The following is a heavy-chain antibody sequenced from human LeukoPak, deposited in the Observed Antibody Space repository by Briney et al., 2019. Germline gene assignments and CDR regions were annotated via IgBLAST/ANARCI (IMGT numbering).Heavy chain of an antibody. D-gene: IGHD6-13*01. V-gene: IGHV4-39*02. CDR2: IYYTGNT. CDR3: ASDKGYSNNYFDY. J-gene: IGHJ4*02. CDR1: GGSISSSSYY. Sequence: PSETLSLTCTVSGGSISSSSYYWGWIRQPPGKGLEWIGTIYYTGNTYYNPSLKSRVTISVDTSKNQFSLKLSSMTAADTAVYYCASDKGYSNNYFDYWGQGTLVTVSS.